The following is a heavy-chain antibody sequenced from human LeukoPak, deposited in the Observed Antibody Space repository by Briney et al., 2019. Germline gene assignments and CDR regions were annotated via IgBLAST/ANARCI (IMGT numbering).Heavy chain of an antibody. CDR3: ARGGGYSGFDY. J-gene: IGHJ4*02. Sequence: ASVKVSCKASGYTFTTYGISWVRQAPGQGLEWMGWISAYSGNTNYAQKFQGWVTMTRDTSISTAYMELSRLRSDDTAVYYCARGGGYSGFDYWGQGTLVTVSS. D-gene: IGHD5-12*01. CDR1: GYTFTTYG. CDR2: ISAYSGNT. V-gene: IGHV1-18*01.